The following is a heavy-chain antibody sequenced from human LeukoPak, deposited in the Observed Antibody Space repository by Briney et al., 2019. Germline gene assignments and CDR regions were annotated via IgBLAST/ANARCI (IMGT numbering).Heavy chain of an antibody. V-gene: IGHV3-33*01. CDR2: LWYDGSNK. D-gene: IGHD6-19*01. Sequence: GGSLRLSCAASGFTFSSYGMHWVRRAPGKGLEWVAVLWYDGSNKYYADSVKGRFTISRDNSKNTLYLQMNSLRAEDTAVYYCARKGGSGWYGDYFDYWGQGTLVTVSS. J-gene: IGHJ4*02. CDR3: ARKGGSGWYGDYFDY. CDR1: GFTFSSYG.